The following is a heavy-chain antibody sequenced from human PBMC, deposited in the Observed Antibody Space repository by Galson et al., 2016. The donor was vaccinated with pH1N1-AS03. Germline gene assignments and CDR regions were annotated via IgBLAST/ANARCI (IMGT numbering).Heavy chain of an antibody. Sequence: SLRLSCAASGFTINNNYMSWVRQAPGKGLEWVSVIYGGGDTFYAESVKGRFTISRDNAKSTLYLQMNSLTDDDTAVYYCVRDYWGSWIWGQGTLVTVSS. CDR3: VRDYWGSWI. CDR1: GFTINNNY. D-gene: IGHD7-27*01. CDR2: IYGGGDT. V-gene: IGHV3-66*01. J-gene: IGHJ4*02.